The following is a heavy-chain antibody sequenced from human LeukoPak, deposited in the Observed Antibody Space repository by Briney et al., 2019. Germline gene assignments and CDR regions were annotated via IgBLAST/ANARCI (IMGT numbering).Heavy chain of an antibody. V-gene: IGHV3-7*01. CDR3: ARDRDYGSGSYLY. CDR2: IKQDGSEK. D-gene: IGHD3-10*01. Sequence: GGSLRLSCAASGFTFSSYWMSWVRQAPGKGLEWVADIKQDGSEKYYVDSAKGRFTISRDNAKNSLYLQMNSLRAEDTAVYYCARDRDYGSGSYLYWGQGTLVTVSS. J-gene: IGHJ4*02. CDR1: GFTFSSYW.